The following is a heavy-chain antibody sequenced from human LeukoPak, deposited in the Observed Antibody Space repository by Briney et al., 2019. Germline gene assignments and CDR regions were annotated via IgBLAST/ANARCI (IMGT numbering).Heavy chain of an antibody. D-gene: IGHD3-22*01. Sequence: SVKVSCKASGGTFSSYAISWVRQAPGQGLEWMGGIIPIFGTANYAQKFQGRVTITTDESTSTAYMELSSLRSEDTAVYYCARSRPTYYYDSSGYYPFDYWGQGTLVTVSS. V-gene: IGHV1-69*05. CDR1: GGTFSSYA. CDR3: ARSRPTYYYDSSGYYPFDY. J-gene: IGHJ4*02. CDR2: IIPIFGTA.